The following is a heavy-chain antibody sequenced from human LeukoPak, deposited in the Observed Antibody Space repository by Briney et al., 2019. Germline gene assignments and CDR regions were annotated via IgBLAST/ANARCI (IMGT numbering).Heavy chain of an antibody. D-gene: IGHD5-24*01. CDR2: ISAYNGNT. CDR3: ARVSEEMATITFDY. V-gene: IGHV1-18*01. J-gene: IGHJ4*02. Sequence: GASVKVSCKASGYTFSSYDISWVRLGPGQGLEWMGWISAYNGNTNYAQKLQGRVTMTTDTSTSTAYLELRSLRSDDTAVYYCARVSEEMATITFDYWGQGTLVTVSS. CDR1: GYTFSSYD.